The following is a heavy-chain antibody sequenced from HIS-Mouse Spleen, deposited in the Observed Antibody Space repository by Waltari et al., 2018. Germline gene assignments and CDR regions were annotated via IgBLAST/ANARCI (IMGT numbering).Heavy chain of an antibody. J-gene: IGHJ4*02. D-gene: IGHD6-19*01. V-gene: IGHV3-30*18. CDR1: GFTFSGYG. CDR3: AKASSGWLDY. CDR2: ISYDGSNK. Sequence: QVQLVESGGGVVQPGRSLSLSCAASGFTFSGYGLHGVRQAPGKGLEWVAVISYDGSNKYYADSVKGRFTISRDNSKNTLYLQMNSLRAEDTAVYYCAKASSGWLDYWGQGTLVTVSS.